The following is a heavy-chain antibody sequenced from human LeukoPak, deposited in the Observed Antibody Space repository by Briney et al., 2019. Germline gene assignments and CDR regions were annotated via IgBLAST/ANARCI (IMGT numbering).Heavy chain of an antibody. J-gene: IGHJ4*02. V-gene: IGHV3-7*01. CDR2: IKQDGSEK. Sequence: PGGSLRLSCAASGFTFGSYWMTWVRQAPGKGLEWVANIKQDGSEKYYVDSVRGRFTISRDNAENSLYLQMSSLRAEDTAVYYCARDGFQYSSGWYSGVGYFDYWGQGTLVTVSS. CDR1: GFTFGSYW. D-gene: IGHD6-19*01. CDR3: ARDGFQYSSGWYSGVGYFDY.